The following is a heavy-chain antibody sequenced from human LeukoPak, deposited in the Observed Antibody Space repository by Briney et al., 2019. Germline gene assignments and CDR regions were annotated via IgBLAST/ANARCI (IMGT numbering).Heavy chain of an antibody. V-gene: IGHV3-30*02. J-gene: IGHJ4*02. Sequence: GGSLRLSCAASGFSFSNYGMHWDRQAPGKGLEWVAYIRYDGSQKYYGDSVKGRFTISRDNSKNTVYLQMNSLRDEDTAVYYCARDLLSLPHKYFDSWGQGTLVTVSS. CDR3: ARDLLSLPHKYFDS. CDR1: GFSFSNYG. CDR2: IRYDGSQK. D-gene: IGHD3-16*01.